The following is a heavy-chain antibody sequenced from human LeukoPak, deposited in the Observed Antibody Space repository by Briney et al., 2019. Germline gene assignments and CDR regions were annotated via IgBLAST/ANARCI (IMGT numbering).Heavy chain of an antibody. CDR2: ISAYNGNT. CDR3: ARDADYGDYGGNFDY. CDR1: GYTFTSYG. Sequence: ASVKVSCKASGYTFTSYGISWVRQALGQGLEWMGWISAYNGNTNYAQKLQGRVTMTTDTSTSTAYMELRSLRSDDTAVYYCARDADYGDYGGNFDYWGQGTLVTVSS. J-gene: IGHJ4*02. D-gene: IGHD4-17*01. V-gene: IGHV1-18*01.